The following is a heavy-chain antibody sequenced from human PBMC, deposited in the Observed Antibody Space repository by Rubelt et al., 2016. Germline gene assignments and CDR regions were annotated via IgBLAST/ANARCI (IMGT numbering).Heavy chain of an antibody. CDR3: AKSVPFCSASWTLNYDFYYSMDV. Sequence: GSGGGLVQPGGSLRLSCVPSEFTFSTYAMNWVRQAPGKGLEWVSSISGADGSTYYADSVKGRFTISRDSSKDTLYLQMSSLRAEDTALYYCAKSVPFCSASWTLNYDFYYSMDVWGQGTTVTVSS. V-gene: IGHV3-23*01. J-gene: IGHJ6*02. D-gene: IGHD3-3*01. CDR2: ISGADGST. CDR1: EFTFSTYA.